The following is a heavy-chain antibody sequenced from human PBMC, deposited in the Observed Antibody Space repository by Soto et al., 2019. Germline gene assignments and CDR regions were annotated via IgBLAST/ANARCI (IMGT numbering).Heavy chain of an antibody. CDR2: LSWSGDNI. CDR1: GFKFDDYA. D-gene: IGHD6-6*01. CDR3: AKGASSGSNYGMEV. V-gene: IGHV3-9*01. J-gene: IGHJ6*02. Sequence: EVQLVEYGGGLVQPGTSLRLSCAVSGFKFDDYAMHWVRQVPGKGLEWVAGLSWSGDNIGYGDSVKGRFTISRDNAKNSVSLQMNSLRTEDTALYYCAKGASSGSNYGMEVWGQGTTVTVSS.